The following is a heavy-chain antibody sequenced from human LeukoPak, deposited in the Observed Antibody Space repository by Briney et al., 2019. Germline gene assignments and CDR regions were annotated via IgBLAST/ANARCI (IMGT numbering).Heavy chain of an antibody. J-gene: IGHJ4*02. CDR3: GGNDDSSGYYYVGY. CDR1: GGSISSGGYY. CDR2: IYYSGST. Sequence: SETLSLTCTVSGGSISSGGYYWSWIRQHPGKGLGWIGYIYYSGSTYYNPSLKSRVTISVDTSKNQFSLKLSAVTAAETAVYYGGGNDDSSGYYYVGYWGQETLVTVSS. D-gene: IGHD3-22*01. V-gene: IGHV4-31*03.